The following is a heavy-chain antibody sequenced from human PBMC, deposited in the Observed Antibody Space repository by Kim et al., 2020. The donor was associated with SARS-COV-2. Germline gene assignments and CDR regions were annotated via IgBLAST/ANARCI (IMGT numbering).Heavy chain of an antibody. CDR3: ARRSLIDAFDI. CDR2: T. V-gene: IGHV1-18*01. D-gene: IGHD3-16*01. Sequence: TNDAQKLQGRVTMTTDTSTSTAYMELRSLRSDDTAVYYCARRSLIDAFDIWGQGTMVTVSP. J-gene: IGHJ3*02.